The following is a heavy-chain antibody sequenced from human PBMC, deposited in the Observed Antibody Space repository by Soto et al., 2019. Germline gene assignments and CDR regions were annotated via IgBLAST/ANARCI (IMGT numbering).Heavy chain of an antibody. J-gene: IGHJ4*02. D-gene: IGHD3-22*01. CDR3: NTRVSRINMIEVGI. Sequence: SLRLSCASSGFTFSNAWISWVLQAPGKGLYWFGRIKSKTNFFTTDYASPVKGRFTISIDDSKNTLYLQINILKTDDTSVYYFNTRVSRINMIEVGIWGQGTLVTVSS. V-gene: IGHV3-15*01. CDR2: IKSKTNFFTT. CDR1: GFTFSNAW.